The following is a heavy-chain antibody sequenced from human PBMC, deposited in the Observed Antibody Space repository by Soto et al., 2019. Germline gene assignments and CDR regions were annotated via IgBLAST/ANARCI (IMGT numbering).Heavy chain of an antibody. CDR2: ITGSGDYT. Sequence: GGSLRLSCAASGFTFSNYAMSWVRQAPGKGLEWVSSITGSGDYTYYADSVKGRFTISRDNSKNTLYLQMNSLRAEDTAVYYCAKARYYDSTGYLYYFDYWGQGTLVTVSS. D-gene: IGHD3-22*01. J-gene: IGHJ4*02. V-gene: IGHV3-23*01. CDR1: GFTFSNYA. CDR3: AKARYYDSTGYLYYFDY.